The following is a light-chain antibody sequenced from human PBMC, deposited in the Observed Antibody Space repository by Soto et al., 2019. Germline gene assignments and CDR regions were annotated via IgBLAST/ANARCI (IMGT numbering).Light chain of an antibody. CDR2: STN. CDR1: TGAVTSSFY. CDR3: LLFLGDSQV. J-gene: IGLJ2*01. V-gene: IGLV7-43*01. Sequence: QTVVTQEPSVTVSPGGTVTLTCGSSTGAVTSSFYPNWFQQKPGQAPRALIYSTNNKHSWTPARFSGSLLGGKAALTLSGVQPEDEAEYYCLLFLGDSQVFGGGTKLTVL.